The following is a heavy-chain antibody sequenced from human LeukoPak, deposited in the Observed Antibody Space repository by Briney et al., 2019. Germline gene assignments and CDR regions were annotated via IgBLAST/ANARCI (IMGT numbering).Heavy chain of an antibody. Sequence: PTVNVSCTVSGYTFTIYGTSWVRQAPGQGLEGMGYITTYNGNTNYAQKLQGRVTMTTNTSTSTAYMELRSLRSDDRAVYYCARVRYGSGISGYYYYYMVVWGKGTTVSISS. CDR3: ARVRYGSGISGYYYYYMVV. V-gene: IGHV1-18*01. J-gene: IGHJ6*03. CDR2: ITTYNGNT. CDR1: GYTFTIYG. D-gene: IGHD3-10*01.